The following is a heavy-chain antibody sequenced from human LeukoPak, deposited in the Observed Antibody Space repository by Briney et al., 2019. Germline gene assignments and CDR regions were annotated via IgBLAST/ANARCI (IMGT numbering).Heavy chain of an antibody. V-gene: IGHV3-30*18. CDR1: GFTFSSYG. CDR2: ISYDGSNK. D-gene: IGHD2-15*01. CDR3: AKDGGLLLDY. Sequence: PGRSLRLSCAASGFTFSSYGMHWVRQAPGKGLEWVAVISYDGSNKYYAGSVKGRFTISRDNSKNTLYLQMNSLRAEDTAVYYCAKDGGLLLDYWGQGTLVTVSS. J-gene: IGHJ4*02.